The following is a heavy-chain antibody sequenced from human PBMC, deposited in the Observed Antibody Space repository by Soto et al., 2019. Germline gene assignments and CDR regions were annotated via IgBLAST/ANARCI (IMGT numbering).Heavy chain of an antibody. D-gene: IGHD5-12*01. CDR1: GFTFISYG. CDR3: AKGYSGYDAYYYYYGMDV. CDR2: ISYDGSNK. V-gene: IGHV3-30*18. Sequence: GGSLRLSCVASGFTFISYGIHWVLQAPCKGLEWVAVISYDGSNKYYADSVKGRFTISRDNSKSTLYLQMNSLRAEDTAVYSCAKGYSGYDAYYYYYGMDVWGQGTTVTVSS. J-gene: IGHJ6*02.